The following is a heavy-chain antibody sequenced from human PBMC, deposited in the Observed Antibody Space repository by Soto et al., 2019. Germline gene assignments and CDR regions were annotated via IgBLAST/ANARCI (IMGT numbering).Heavy chain of an antibody. Sequence: PGESLKISCKGSGYSFTRYWIGWVRQMPGKGLEWMGIIYPGDSDTRYSPSFQGQVTISADKSISTAYLQWSSLKASDTAMYYCARHDLVAVAGRNAFDIWGQGTMVTVSS. V-gene: IGHV5-51*01. J-gene: IGHJ3*02. CDR3: ARHDLVAVAGRNAFDI. D-gene: IGHD6-19*01. CDR2: IYPGDSDT. CDR1: GYSFTRYW.